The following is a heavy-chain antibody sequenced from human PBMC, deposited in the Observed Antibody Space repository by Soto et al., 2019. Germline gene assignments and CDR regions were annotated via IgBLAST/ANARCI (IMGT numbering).Heavy chain of an antibody. CDR2: TYYRSKWYN. CDR3: ARAPFTTYYYYYYGMDV. J-gene: IGHJ6*02. Sequence: SQTLSLTCAISGDSVSESSVSWNWIRQSPSRGLEWLGRTYYRSKWYNDYAVSVKSRITINPDTSKNQFSLQLNSVTPEDTAVYYCARAPFTTYYYYYYGMDVWGQGTTITVSS. D-gene: IGHD2-2*01. CDR1: GDSVSESSVS. V-gene: IGHV6-1*01.